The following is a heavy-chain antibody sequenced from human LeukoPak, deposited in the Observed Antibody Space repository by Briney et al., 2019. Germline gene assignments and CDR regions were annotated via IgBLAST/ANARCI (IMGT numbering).Heavy chain of an antibody. CDR1: GGSISSYY. CDR2: ISYSGST. D-gene: IGHD3-22*01. Sequence: SETLSLTCTVSGGSISSYYWSWIRQPPGKGLEWIACISYSGSTKYNPSLKSRVTISVDTSKNQLSLKLSSVTAADTAVYYCAREPGFDSSGYLNWFDPWGQGTLITVSS. J-gene: IGHJ5*02. CDR3: AREPGFDSSGYLNWFDP. V-gene: IGHV4-59*01.